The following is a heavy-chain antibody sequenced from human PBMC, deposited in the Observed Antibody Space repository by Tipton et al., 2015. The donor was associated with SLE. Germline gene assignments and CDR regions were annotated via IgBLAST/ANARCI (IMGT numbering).Heavy chain of an antibody. CDR1: GGSISSYF. CDR3: ARGSLNWGSYYHGMDV. D-gene: IGHD3-16*01. CDR2: IFYTGST. V-gene: IGHV4-59*01. Sequence: GLVKPSETLSLTCTVSGGSISSYFWTWIRQPPGKGLEWIGHIFYTGSTRYNPSLKSRVTISVDTSKSQIFLKMSSVTAADTAVYYCARGSLNWGSYYHGMDVWGQGTTVTVSS. J-gene: IGHJ6*02.